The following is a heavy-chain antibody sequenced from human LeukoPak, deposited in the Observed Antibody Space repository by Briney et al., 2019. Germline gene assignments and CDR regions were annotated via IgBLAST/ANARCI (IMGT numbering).Heavy chain of an antibody. V-gene: IGHV3-48*03. J-gene: IGHJ4*02. CDR1: GFTFSSYE. CDR2: ISSSGSTI. Sequence: GGSLRLSCAASGFTFSSYEMNWVRQAPGKGLEWVSYISSSGSTIYYADSVKGRFTISRDNAKNSLYLQMNSLRAKDTAVYYCARDFPQPTGDYWGQGTLVTVSS. CDR3: ARDFPQPTGDY. D-gene: IGHD1-1*01.